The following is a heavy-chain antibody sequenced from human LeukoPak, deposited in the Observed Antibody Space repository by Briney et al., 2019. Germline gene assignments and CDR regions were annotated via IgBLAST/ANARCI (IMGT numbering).Heavy chain of an antibody. V-gene: IGHV1-69*01. CDR1: GGTFSSYA. D-gene: IGHD2/OR15-2a*01. CDR2: IIPILGTA. Sequence: SVKVSCKASGGTFSSYAISWVRQAPGQGLEWMGGIIPILGTANYAQKFQGRVTITADESTSTAYMELSSLRSEDTAVYYCASRIGDPDAFDIWGQGTMVTVSS. CDR3: ASRIGDPDAFDI. J-gene: IGHJ3*02.